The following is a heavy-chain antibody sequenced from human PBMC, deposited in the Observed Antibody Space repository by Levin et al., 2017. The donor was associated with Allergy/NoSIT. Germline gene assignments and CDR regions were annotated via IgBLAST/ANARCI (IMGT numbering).Heavy chain of an antibody. D-gene: IGHD4-17*01. V-gene: IGHV3-15*01. CDR2: IKSKTDGGTT. Sequence: GESLKISCAASGFTFSNAWMSWVRQAPGKGLEWVGRIKSKTDGGTTDDAAPVKGRFTISRDDSKNTLYLQMNSLKTEDTAVYYCTTDKTVTADGETFDIWGQGTMVTVSS. CDR3: TTDKTVTADGETFDI. CDR1: GFTFSNAW. J-gene: IGHJ3*02.